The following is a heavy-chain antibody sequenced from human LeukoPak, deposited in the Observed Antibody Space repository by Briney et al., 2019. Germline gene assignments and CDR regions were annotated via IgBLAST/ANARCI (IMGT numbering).Heavy chain of an antibody. Sequence: PSETLSLTCTVSGDSISSTSHYWGWIRQPPGKGLEWFGCIYFSGSNYYNPSLKSRLTISVDTSKNQFSLKLSSVTAADTAVYYCARQGYDMSWFDPWGQGTLVTVSS. D-gene: IGHD3-9*01. CDR3: ARQGYDMSWFDP. CDR1: GDSISSTSHY. CDR2: IYFSGSN. J-gene: IGHJ5*02. V-gene: IGHV4-39*01.